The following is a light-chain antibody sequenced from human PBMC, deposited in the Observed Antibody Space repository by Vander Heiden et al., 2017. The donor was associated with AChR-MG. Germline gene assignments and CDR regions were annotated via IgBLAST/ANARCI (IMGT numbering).Light chain of an antibody. CDR1: QGVRSW. Sequence: DVQLTQSPASVSASVGERVSISCRASQGVRSWLAWYQQKPGKAPNLLIYAASTLHSGVPSRFSGSGSGTYFTLTITDLQPDDFATYFCHQTDSFPWTFGQGTKVEMK. CDR3: HQTDSFPWT. V-gene: IGKV1-12*01. J-gene: IGKJ1*01. CDR2: AAS.